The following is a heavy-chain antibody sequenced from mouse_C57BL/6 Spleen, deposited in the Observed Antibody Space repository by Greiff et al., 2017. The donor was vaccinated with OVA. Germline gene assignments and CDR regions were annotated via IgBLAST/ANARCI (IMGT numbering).Heavy chain of an antibody. CDR1: GYTFTSYW. Sequence: QVQLQQPGAELVMPGASVKLSCTASGYTFTSYWMHWVKQRPGQGLEWIGEIDPSDSYTNYNQKLKGKSTLTVDKSSSTAYMQLSSLTSEDSAVYYCARSTMITTSYFGDRGKGTTLTVSS. CDR3: ARSTMITTSYFGD. V-gene: IGHV1-69*01. J-gene: IGHJ2*01. D-gene: IGHD2-4*01. CDR2: IDPSDSYT.